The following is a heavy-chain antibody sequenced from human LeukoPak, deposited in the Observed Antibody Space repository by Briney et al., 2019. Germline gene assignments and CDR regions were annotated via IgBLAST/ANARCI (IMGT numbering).Heavy chain of an antibody. CDR1: GFTFGSYA. CDR3: ARRPRDSSGYYLGAFHD. V-gene: IGHV3-23*01. Sequence: GGSLRLSCEASGFTFGSYAMTWVRQAPGNGLDWVSVIGASGADTYYADSVKGRFTVSRDNAKNTLYLHMSSLRAEDTAVYFCARRPRDSSGYYLGAFHDWGQGTTVTVSS. J-gene: IGHJ3*01. CDR2: IGASGADT. D-gene: IGHD3-22*01.